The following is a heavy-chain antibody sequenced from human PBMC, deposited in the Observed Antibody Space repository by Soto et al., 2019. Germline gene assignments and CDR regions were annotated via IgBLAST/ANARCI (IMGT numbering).Heavy chain of an antibody. J-gene: IGHJ5*02. CDR2: IYYSGST. D-gene: IGHD3-3*01. CDR3: ANDYDFWSGYTYNWFDL. V-gene: IGHV4-39*01. Sequence: QLQLQESGPGLVKPSETLSLTCTVSGGSISSSSYYWGWIRQPPGKGLEWIGSIYYSGSTYYNPSLKSRVTISVDTSKNQFSLKLSSVTAADTAVYYCANDYDFWSGYTYNWFDLWGQGTLVTVSS. CDR1: GGSISSSSYY.